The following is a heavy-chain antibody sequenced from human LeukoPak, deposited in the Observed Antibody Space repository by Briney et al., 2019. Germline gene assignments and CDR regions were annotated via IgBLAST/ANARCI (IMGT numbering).Heavy chain of an antibody. Sequence: SETLSLTCTVSGGSISSYYWSWIRQPAGKGLEWIGRIYTSGSTNYNPSLKSRVTMSVDTSKNQFSLKLSSVTAADTAVYYCARAGRYYDFWNTYYFDYWGQGTLVTVSS. CDR2: IYTSGST. J-gene: IGHJ4*02. D-gene: IGHD3-3*01. V-gene: IGHV4-4*07. CDR3: ARAGRYYDFWNTYYFDY. CDR1: GGSISSYY.